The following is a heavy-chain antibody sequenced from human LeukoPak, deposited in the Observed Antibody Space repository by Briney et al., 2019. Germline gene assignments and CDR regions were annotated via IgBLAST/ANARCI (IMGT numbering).Heavy chain of an antibody. D-gene: IGHD3-22*01. J-gene: IGHJ4*02. CDR1: GGSISSYY. CDR3: ARGDSSGYYVY. V-gene: IGHV4-59*01. Sequence: SETLSLTCTVSGGSISSYYWSWIRQPPGKGLEWIGYIYYSGSTNYNPSLKSRVTISVDTSKNQFSLRLSSVTAADTAVYYCARGDSSGYYVYWGQGTLVTVSS. CDR2: IYYSGST.